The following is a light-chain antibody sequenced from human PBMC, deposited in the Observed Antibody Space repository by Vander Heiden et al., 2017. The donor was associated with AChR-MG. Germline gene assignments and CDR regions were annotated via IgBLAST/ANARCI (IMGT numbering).Light chain of an antibody. CDR1: SANIESNY. V-gene: IGLV1-47*01. Sequence: QSVLTQPPSASGTTGQRVTIPCSASSANIESNYVYGYQQLPGTAPKLLIYRNNQRPSGVPDRFSGSKSGPSASLAISGLRSEDEADDDCASWDDSLSGPNWVFGGGTKLTVL. CDR3: ASWDDSLSGPNWV. J-gene: IGLJ3*02. CDR2: RNN.